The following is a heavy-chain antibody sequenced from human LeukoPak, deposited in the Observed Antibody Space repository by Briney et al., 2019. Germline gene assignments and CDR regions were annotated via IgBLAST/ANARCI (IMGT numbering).Heavy chain of an antibody. D-gene: IGHD3-22*01. CDR3: ARGYYDSSGYSDWFDP. Sequence: GASVKVSCKASGGTFSSYAISWVRQAPGRGLEWMGGIIPIFGTANYAQKFQGRVTITTDESTSTAYMELSSLRSEDTAVYYCARGYYDSSGYSDWFDPWGQGTLVTVSS. CDR2: IIPIFGTA. J-gene: IGHJ5*02. CDR1: GGTFSSYA. V-gene: IGHV1-69*05.